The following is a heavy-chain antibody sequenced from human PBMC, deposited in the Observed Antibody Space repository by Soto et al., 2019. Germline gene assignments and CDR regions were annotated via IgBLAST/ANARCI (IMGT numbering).Heavy chain of an antibody. V-gene: IGHV4-31*03. J-gene: IGHJ4*02. Sequence: VQLQESGPGLVKPSQTLSLTCTVSGGSIRSGGYFWSWVRQQPGKGLEWIGHIYYRGGTSYNPSLESRVAMSVDTSKNEFTLKVNSVTAADTDIYYCARFAKEENPKLESWYAFDFWGRGTLVTVSS. D-gene: IGHD6-13*01. CDR1: GGSIRSGGYF. CDR2: IYYRGGT. CDR3: ARFAKEENPKLESWYAFDF.